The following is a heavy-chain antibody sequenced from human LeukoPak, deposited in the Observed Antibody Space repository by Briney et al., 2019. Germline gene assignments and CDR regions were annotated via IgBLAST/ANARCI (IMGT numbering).Heavy chain of an antibody. CDR1: GYTFTSYD. D-gene: IGHD6-19*01. Sequence: ASVKVSCKASGYTFTSYDINWVRQATGQGLEWMGWMNPNSGNTGYAQKFQGRVTMTRNTSISTAYMELSSLRSEDTAVYYCARGGQWLVPFDYWGQGTLVTVSS. J-gene: IGHJ4*02. CDR2: MNPNSGNT. V-gene: IGHV1-8*01. CDR3: ARGGQWLVPFDY.